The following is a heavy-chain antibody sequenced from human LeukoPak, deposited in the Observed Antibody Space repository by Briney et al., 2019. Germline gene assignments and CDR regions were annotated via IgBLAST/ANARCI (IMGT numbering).Heavy chain of an antibody. CDR2: ISSSSIYI. CDR3: AREIHIDY. CDR1: GFTFSSYS. Sequence: SGGSLRLSCAASGFTFSSYSMNWVRQAPGKGLEWASSISSSSIYIYYADSVKGRFTISRDNAKNSLYLQMNSLRAEDTAVYYCAREIHIDYWGQGTLVTVSS. V-gene: IGHV3-21*01. J-gene: IGHJ4*02.